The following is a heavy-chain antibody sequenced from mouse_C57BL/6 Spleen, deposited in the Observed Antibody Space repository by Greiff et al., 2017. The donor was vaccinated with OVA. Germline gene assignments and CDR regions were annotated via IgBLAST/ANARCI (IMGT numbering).Heavy chain of an antibody. CDR1: GYTFTDYY. Sequence: VQLQQSGPELVKPGASVKISCKASGYTFTDYYMNWVKQSHGKSLEWIGDINPNNGGTSYNQKFKGKATLTVDKSSSTAYMELRSLTSEASAVYYCARGYAMDYWGQGTSVTVSS. CDR3: ARGYAMDY. V-gene: IGHV1-26*01. CDR2: INPNNGGT. J-gene: IGHJ4*01.